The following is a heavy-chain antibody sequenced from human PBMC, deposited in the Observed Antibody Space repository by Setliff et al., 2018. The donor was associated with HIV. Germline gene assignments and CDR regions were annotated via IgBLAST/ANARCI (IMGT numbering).Heavy chain of an antibody. CDR1: GYTFTGHY. CDR2: VNPNSGDA. Sequence: ASVKVSCKASGYTFTGHYLHWVRQAPGQGLEWLGWVNPNSGDAIYAQNFQGRVTMTRDTSINAAYMELRGLRSDDTAVYYCARNFGLSPSGKYYYYYGMDIWGQGTTVHRLL. J-gene: IGHJ6*02. CDR3: ARNFGLSPSGKYYYYYGMDI. D-gene: IGHD3-10*01. V-gene: IGHV1-2*02.